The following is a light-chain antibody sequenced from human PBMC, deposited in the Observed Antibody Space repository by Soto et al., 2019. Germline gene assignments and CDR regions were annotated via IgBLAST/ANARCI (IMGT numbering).Light chain of an antibody. Sequence: DIQMTQSPSSLSASLGDRVTITCRASQGIGVYLAWFQQKPGKVPKLLIYAASTLQSGVPSRFSGSGSGTDFTLTTSSLQPEDFATYSAPLTFGGGTKVEIK. CDR3: PLT. CDR2: AAS. V-gene: IGKV1-27*01. J-gene: IGKJ4*01. CDR1: QGIGVY.